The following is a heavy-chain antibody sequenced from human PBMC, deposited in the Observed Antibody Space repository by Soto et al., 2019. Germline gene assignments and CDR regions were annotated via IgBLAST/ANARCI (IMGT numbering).Heavy chain of an antibody. V-gene: IGHV1-69*05. D-gene: IGHD7-27*01. J-gene: IGHJ3*01. Sequence: QVQLVQSGAEVKKPGSSVKVSCKASGDMFSTHGFTWVRQAPGQGLEWMGGIIPMFGAANYAQKFQGRVTXTXDXATSTAYMELSSLRSDDTAVYYCARELGGSFRTPETTRAFDVWGQGTMVTVSS. CDR2: IIPMFGAA. CDR1: GDMFSTHG. CDR3: ARELGGSFRTPETTRAFDV.